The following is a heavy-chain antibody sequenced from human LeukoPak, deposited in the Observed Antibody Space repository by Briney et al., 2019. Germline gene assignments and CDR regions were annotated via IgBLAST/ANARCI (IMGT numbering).Heavy chain of an antibody. CDR3: ARGGVPCGGDCYFDMHLFDY. CDR1: GGSFSGYY. D-gene: IGHD2-21*01. CDR2: INHSGST. Sequence: PSETLSLTCAVYGGSFSGYYWSWISQPPGKGLERIGEINHSGSTNYNPSLKSRVTISVDASKNQFSLKLGSVTAADTAVYYCARGGVPCGGDCYFDMHLFDYWGQGTLVTVSS. J-gene: IGHJ4*02. V-gene: IGHV4-34*01.